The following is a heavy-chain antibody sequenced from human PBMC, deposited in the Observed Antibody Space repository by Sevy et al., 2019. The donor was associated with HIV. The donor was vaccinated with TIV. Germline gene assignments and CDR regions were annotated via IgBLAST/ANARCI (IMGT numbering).Heavy chain of an antibody. CDR1: GFTFSSYD. CDR3: AKDEGTATPWYFDL. J-gene: IGHJ2*01. CDR2: IRYDGSNK. D-gene: IGHD5-18*01. Sequence: GGSLRLSCAASGFTFSSYDMHWVRQAPGKGLEWVAFIRYDGSNKYYADSVKGRFTISRDNSKNTLYLQMNSLRAEDTAVYYCAKDEGTATPWYFDLWGRGTLVTVSS. V-gene: IGHV3-30*02.